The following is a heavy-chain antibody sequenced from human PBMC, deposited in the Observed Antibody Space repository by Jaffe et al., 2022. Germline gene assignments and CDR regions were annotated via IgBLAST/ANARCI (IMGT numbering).Heavy chain of an antibody. CDR3: TTGDDYGAPDAFDI. CDR2: IKSKTDGGTT. Sequence: EVQLVESGGGLVKPGGSLRLSCAASGFTFSNAWMSWVRQAPGKGLEWVGRIKSKTDGGTTDYAAPVKGRFTISRDDSKNTLYLQMNSLKTEDTAVYYCTTGDDYGAPDAFDIWGQGTMVTVSS. D-gene: IGHD4-17*01. V-gene: IGHV3-15*01. J-gene: IGHJ3*02. CDR1: GFTFSNAW.